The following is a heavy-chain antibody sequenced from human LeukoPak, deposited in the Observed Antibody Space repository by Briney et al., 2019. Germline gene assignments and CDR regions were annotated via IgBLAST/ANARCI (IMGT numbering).Heavy chain of an antibody. D-gene: IGHD6-19*01. CDR2: INHSGST. CDR3: ARSVPAGTGSDWRHKYYFDY. CDR1: GGSFSGYY. V-gene: IGHV4-34*01. Sequence: SETLSLTCAVYGGSFSGYYWSWIRQPPGKGLEWIGQINHSGSTNYNPSLKSRVTISVDTSKNQFSLRLSSVTAPDTAVYFSARSVPAGTGSDWRHKYYFDYWGQGTLVTVSS. J-gene: IGHJ4*02.